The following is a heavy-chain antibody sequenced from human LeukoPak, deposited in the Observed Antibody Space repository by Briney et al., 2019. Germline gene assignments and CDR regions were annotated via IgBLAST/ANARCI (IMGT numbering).Heavy chain of an antibody. J-gene: IGHJ3*02. Sequence: GGSLRLSCAASGFTFSDYWMHWVRHAPGKGLVWVSRINTDGSRTTYADSVKGRFTISRDNAKNTLYVQMNNLRGEDTALYYCARARGGTFDIWGQGTMVTVSS. D-gene: IGHD3-16*01. CDR3: ARARGGTFDI. V-gene: IGHV3-74*01. CDR2: INTDGSRT. CDR1: GFTFSDYW.